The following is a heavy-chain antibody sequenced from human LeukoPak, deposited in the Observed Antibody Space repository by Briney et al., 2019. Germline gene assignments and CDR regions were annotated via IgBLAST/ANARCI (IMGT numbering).Heavy chain of an antibody. CDR3: ARGGWSLDD. V-gene: IGHV4-59*01. Sequence: SETLSLTSTVSGASISGFYWSWIRQPPGKALEWIGYIHNSGSTNYNPSLKSRVTMSVDTSKNQFSLKVNSVTAEDTAVYYCARGGWSLDDWGQGTLVTVSS. CDR1: GASISGFY. J-gene: IGHJ4*02. CDR2: IHNSGST. D-gene: IGHD3-3*01.